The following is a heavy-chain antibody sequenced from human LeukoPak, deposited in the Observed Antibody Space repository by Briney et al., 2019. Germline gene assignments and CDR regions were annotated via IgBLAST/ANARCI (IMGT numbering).Heavy chain of an antibody. J-gene: IGHJ3*02. CDR3: ARATPRDAFDI. CDR2: IYYSGST. V-gene: IGHV4-59*08. CDR1: GGSISSYY. Sequence: SETLSLTCTVSGGSISSYYWSWIRQPPGKGLEWIGYIYYSGSTNYNPSLKSRVTISVDTSKNQFSLKLSSVTAADTAVYYCARATPRDAFDIWGRGTMVTVSS.